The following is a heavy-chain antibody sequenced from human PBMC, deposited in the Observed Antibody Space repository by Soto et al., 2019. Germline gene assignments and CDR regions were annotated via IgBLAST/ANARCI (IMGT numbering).Heavy chain of an antibody. D-gene: IGHD1-26*01. Sequence: SETLSLTCTVSGVSITSYYWSWIRQPPGKGLEWVGYIYYSGSTRYNPSLKSRVTISIDTSKSQFSMKMTSVTAADTAMYYCARESGSYDPLDYWGQGTLVTVPS. J-gene: IGHJ4*02. CDR1: GVSITSYY. CDR3: ARESGSYDPLDY. V-gene: IGHV4-59*01. CDR2: IYYSGST.